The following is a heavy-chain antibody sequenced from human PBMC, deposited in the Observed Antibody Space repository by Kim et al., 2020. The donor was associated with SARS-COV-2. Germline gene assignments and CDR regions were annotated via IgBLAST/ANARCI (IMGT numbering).Heavy chain of an antibody. Sequence: SETLSLTCTVSGGSISSGGYYWSWIRQHPGKGLEWIGYIYYSGSTYYNPSLKSRVTTAVDTTKNQFSLKLSSVTAAATAVYYCARNPGMGSGSYGDDYYYYGMDVWGQGTTVTVSS. J-gene: IGHJ6*02. V-gene: IGHV4-31*03. CDR3: ARNPGMGSGSYGDDYYYYGMDV. CDR1: GGSISSGGYY. D-gene: IGHD1-26*01. CDR2: IYYSGST.